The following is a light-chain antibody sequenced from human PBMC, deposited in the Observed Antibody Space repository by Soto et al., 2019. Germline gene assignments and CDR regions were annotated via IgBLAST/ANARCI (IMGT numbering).Light chain of an antibody. CDR3: SSYTSINTQL. CDR2: EVT. V-gene: IGLV2-14*01. J-gene: IGLJ3*02. Sequence: QSVLTQPASVSGSPGQSITISCTGASSDFGNFNYVSWYQQHPGKVPKLIIYEVTSRPSGVSNRFSGSKSDKTASLTISGLQAEDEAYYYCSSYTSINTQLFGGGTKLNVL. CDR1: SSDFGNFNY.